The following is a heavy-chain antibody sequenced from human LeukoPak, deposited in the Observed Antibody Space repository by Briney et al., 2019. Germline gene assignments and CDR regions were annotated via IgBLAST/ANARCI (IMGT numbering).Heavy chain of an antibody. J-gene: IGHJ4*02. V-gene: IGHV4-59*08. CDR2: IYYSGST. D-gene: IGHD3-10*01. CDR3: ARFSKTGYYGSGSYLGLDY. CDR1: GGSISSYY. Sequence: SETLSLTCTVSGGSISSYYWSWIRQPPGNGLEWIGYIYYSGSTNYNPSLKSRVTISVDTSKNQFSLKLSSVTAADTAVYYCARFSKTGYYGSGSYLGLDYWGQGTLVTVSS.